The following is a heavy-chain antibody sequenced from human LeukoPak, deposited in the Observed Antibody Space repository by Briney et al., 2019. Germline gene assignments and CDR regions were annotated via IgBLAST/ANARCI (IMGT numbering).Heavy chain of an antibody. J-gene: IGHJ3*02. CDR2: IHHSGST. Sequence: GSLRLSCAASGFTFSSYSMNWVRQAPGKGLEWIGYIHHSGSTYYNPSLESRVTISVDTSKNQFSLKLSSVSAADTAVYYCARHPGAVDIWGQGTIVTVSA. V-gene: IGHV4-59*08. CDR3: ARHPGAVDI. CDR1: GFTFSSYS.